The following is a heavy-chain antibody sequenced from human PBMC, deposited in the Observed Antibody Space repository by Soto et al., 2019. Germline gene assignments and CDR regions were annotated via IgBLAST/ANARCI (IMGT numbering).Heavy chain of an antibody. CDR1: GYTFTSYG. V-gene: IGHV1-18*01. Sequence: GASVKVSCKASGYTFTSYGISWVRQAPGQGLEWMGWISAYNGNTNYAQKLQGRVTMTTDTSTSTAYMELRSLRSDDTAVYYCARDLGWLTIFGVVIIDPPNYYYYYGMDVWGQGTTVTVS. D-gene: IGHD3-3*01. J-gene: IGHJ6*02. CDR2: ISAYNGNT. CDR3: ARDLGWLTIFGVVIIDPPNYYYYYGMDV.